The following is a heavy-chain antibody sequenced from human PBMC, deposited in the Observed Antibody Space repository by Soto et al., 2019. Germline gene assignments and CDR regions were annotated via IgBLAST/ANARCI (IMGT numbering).Heavy chain of an antibody. Sequence: QVQLVESGGGVVQPGRSLRLSCAASGFIFSTYGMHWVRQAPGXGLEWLSVISYDGNNKYYADSVKGRFTISRDNSKNTLWLQMDSLRTEDTAVYYXXKDLXXXXITTVGDWGQGTLVTVSS. J-gene: IGHJ4*02. CDR2: ISYDGNNK. CDR1: GFIFSTYG. CDR3: XKDLXXXXITTVGD. D-gene: IGHD4-17*01. V-gene: IGHV3-30*18.